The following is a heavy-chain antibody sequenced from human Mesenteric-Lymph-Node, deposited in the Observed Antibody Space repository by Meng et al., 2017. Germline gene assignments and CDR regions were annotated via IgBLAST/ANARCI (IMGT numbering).Heavy chain of an antibody. Sequence: VQLVESGGGVVQPGMSLRLSCAASGFNFSTYGIHWVRQAPGKGLEWVSSISGSGPVTYYADSVKGRFTISRDNSKNTLYLQMNSLKAEDTAVYYCAKALTTVTTAVDYWGQGTLVTVSS. J-gene: IGHJ4*02. D-gene: IGHD4-17*01. CDR1: GFNFSTYG. V-gene: IGHV3-23*04. CDR2: ISGSGPVT. CDR3: AKALTTVTTAVDY.